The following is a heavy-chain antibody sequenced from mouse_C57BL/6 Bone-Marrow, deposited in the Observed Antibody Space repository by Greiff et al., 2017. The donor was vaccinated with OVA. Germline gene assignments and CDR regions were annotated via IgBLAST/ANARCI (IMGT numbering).Heavy chain of an antibody. CDR3: ARSGYPYAMDY. J-gene: IGHJ4*01. Sequence: QLQQSGAELVRPGASVKLSCKASGYTFTDYYINWVKQRPGQGLEWIARIYPGSGNTYYNEKFKGKATLTAEKSSSTAYMQLSSLTSEDSAVYFCARSGYPYAMDYWGQGTSVTVSS. D-gene: IGHD3-1*01. V-gene: IGHV1-76*01. CDR1: GYTFTDYY. CDR2: IYPGSGNT.